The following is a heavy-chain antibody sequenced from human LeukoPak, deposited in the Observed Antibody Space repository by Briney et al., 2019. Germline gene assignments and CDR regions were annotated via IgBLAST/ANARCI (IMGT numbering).Heavy chain of an antibody. V-gene: IGHV7-4-1*02. Sequence: ASVKVSCKASGYTFTSYSINWLRQAPGQGREGMGWINTYTVNPKYPQGFTGRLVFSLATSVSTAYLQISSIKADDTAVYYCARRAETYYYDSSGYQLAFDIWGQGTMVTVSS. CDR1: GYTFTSYS. CDR3: ARRAETYYYDSSGYQLAFDI. D-gene: IGHD3-22*01. CDR2: INTYTVNP. J-gene: IGHJ3*02.